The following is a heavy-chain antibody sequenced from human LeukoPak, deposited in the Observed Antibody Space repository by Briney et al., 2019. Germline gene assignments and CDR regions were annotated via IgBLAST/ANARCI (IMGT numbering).Heavy chain of an antibody. CDR1: GFTFSSYA. CDR3: AKERGNGVRGAFDI. D-gene: IGHD4-17*01. Sequence: GGSLRLSCAASGFTFSSYAMNWVRQAPGKGLEWVSVISGSGGSTYYADSVKGRFTMSRDNSKNTLYLQMNSLRAEDTAVYYCAKERGNGVRGAFDIWGQGTMVTVAS. CDR2: ISGSGGST. J-gene: IGHJ3*02. V-gene: IGHV3-23*01.